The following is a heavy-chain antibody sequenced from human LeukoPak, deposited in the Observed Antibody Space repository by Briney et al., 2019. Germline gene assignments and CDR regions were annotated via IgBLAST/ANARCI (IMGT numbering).Heavy chain of an antibody. CDR1: GFAFGNYW. CDR2: INSDGSSS. CDR3: LRGSGYYGDFDY. J-gene: IGHJ4*02. Sequence: GGSLRLSCAASGFAFGNYWMHWVRQAPGKELVWVSRINSDGSSSDYADSVKGRFTISRDNAKNTLYLQMNSLRAEDTAVYYCLRGSGYYGDFDYWGQGILVTVSS. V-gene: IGHV3-74*01. D-gene: IGHD3-3*01.